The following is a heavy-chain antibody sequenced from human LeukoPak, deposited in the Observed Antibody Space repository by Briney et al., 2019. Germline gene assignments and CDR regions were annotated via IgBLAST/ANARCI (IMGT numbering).Heavy chain of an antibody. Sequence: GGSLRLSCAASGFTVSSNYMSWVRQAPGKGLEWVSVIYSGGSTYYADSVKGRFTISRDNSKNTLYLQMSSLRAEDTAVYYCARVGDDYGDYDYWGQGTLVTVSS. J-gene: IGHJ4*02. CDR3: ARVGDDYGDYDY. CDR2: IYSGGST. D-gene: IGHD4-17*01. CDR1: GFTVSSNY. V-gene: IGHV3-66*01.